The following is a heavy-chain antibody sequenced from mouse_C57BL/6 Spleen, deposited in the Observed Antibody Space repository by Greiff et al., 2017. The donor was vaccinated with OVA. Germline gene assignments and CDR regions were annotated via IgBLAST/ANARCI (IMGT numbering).Heavy chain of an antibody. CDR1: GFSLTSYG. Sequence: VKLMESGPGLVQPSQRLSITCTVSGFSLTSYGVHWVRQSPGKGLEWLGVIWSGGSTDYNADFISRLSISKDNSKSQVFFKMNSLQADDTAIYYCAREREDWYFDVWGTGTTVTVSS. CDR3: AREREDWYFDV. CDR2: IWSGGST. J-gene: IGHJ1*03. V-gene: IGHV2-2*01.